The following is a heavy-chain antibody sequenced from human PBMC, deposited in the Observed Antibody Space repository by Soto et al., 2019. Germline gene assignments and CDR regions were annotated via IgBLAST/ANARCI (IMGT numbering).Heavy chain of an antibody. D-gene: IGHD3-10*01. V-gene: IGHV4-59*01. CDR2: IYYSGST. CDR3: ARDSPYYGVDP. CDR1: GGSISSYY. Sequence: QVQLQESGPGLVKPSETLSLTCTVSGGSISSYYWSWIRQPPGKGLEWIGYIYYSGSTNYNPSLTSRVTISVDTSKNQFSLKLSSVTAADTAVYYCARDSPYYGVDPWGQGTLVTVSS. J-gene: IGHJ5*02.